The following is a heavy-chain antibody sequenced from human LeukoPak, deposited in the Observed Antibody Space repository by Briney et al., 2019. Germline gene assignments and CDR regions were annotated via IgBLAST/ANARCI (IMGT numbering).Heavy chain of an antibody. CDR3: ARHSGPYSSSSSFDY. Sequence: SETLSLTCTVSGGSISSYYWSWIRQPPGKGLEWIGYIYYSGSTNYNPSLKSRATISVDTSKKQFSLKLSSVTAADTAVYYCARHSGPYSSSSSFDYWGQGTLVTVSS. D-gene: IGHD6-6*01. CDR1: GGSISSYY. J-gene: IGHJ4*02. CDR2: IYYSGST. V-gene: IGHV4-59*08.